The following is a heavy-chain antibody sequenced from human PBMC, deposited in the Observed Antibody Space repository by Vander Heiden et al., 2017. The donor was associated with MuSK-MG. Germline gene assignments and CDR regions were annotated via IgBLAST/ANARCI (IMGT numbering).Heavy chain of an antibody. CDR2: IKEYGSEK. V-gene: IGHV3-7*03. J-gene: IGHJ4*02. CDR1: GSTFRRSG. Sequence: ELQLVEPGGGSVQPGGSLRLPCAASGSTFRRSGMNWGRQARGKGLECVASIKEYGSEKYYIDSVKCRFTISRENAKTSLYLQMISLRAEDTGVYSCASRQITFVRGVRTDYFDYWGQGTLVTVSS. D-gene: IGHD3-10*01. CDR3: ASRQITFVRGVRTDYFDY.